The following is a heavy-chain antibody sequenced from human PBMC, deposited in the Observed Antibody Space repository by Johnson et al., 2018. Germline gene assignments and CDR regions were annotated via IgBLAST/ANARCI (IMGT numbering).Heavy chain of an antibody. CDR3: RGYYDSSGYVHYCGMDV. J-gene: IGHJ6*02. Sequence: EVQLVESGGGLVKPGRSLRLSCTASGFTFGDYAMSWFRQAPGKGLEWVGFIRSKAYGGTTEYAASVKGRFTISRDDSKRIAYLKKNNLQTEDPAVYYCRGYYDSSGYVHYCGMDVWGQGTTVTVS. V-gene: IGHV3-49*05. CDR2: IRSKAYGGTT. CDR1: GFTFGDYA. D-gene: IGHD3-22*01.